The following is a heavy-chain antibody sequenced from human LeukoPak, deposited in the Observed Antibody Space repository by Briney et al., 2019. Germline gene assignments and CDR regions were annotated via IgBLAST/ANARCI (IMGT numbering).Heavy chain of an antibody. CDR2: ISSSSSYI. Sequence: GGSLRLSCAASGFTFSSYGMHWVRQAPGKGLEWVSSISSSSSYIYYADSVKGRFTISRDNAKNSLYLQMNSLGAEDTAVYYCARDKEATIWGQGTLVTVSS. V-gene: IGHV3-21*01. CDR3: ARDKEATI. D-gene: IGHD5-12*01. CDR1: GFTFSSYG. J-gene: IGHJ4*02.